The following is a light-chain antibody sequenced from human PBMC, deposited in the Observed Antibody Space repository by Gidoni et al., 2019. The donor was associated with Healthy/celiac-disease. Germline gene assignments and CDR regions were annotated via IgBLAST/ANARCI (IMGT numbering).Light chain of an antibody. V-gene: IGLV1-44*01. CDR1: SPNIGSNT. CDR3: AAWDDSLNGVV. J-gene: IGLJ2*01. Sequence: QSLLTQPPSASGTPEQRVTISCSGSSPNIGSNTVNWYQHLPGTAPKLLIYSTNQRPSGVPDRFSGSKSGTSASLAISGLQSEDEADYYCAAWDDSLNGVVFGGGTKLTVL. CDR2: STN.